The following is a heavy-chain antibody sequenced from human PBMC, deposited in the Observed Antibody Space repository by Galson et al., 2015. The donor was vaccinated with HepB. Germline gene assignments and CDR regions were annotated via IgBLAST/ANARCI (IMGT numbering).Heavy chain of an antibody. CDR2: ISSSSTTI. J-gene: IGHJ2*01. CDR3: ARDLTGYSSTWRRYWFFDL. CDR1: GFTFSSYS. D-gene: IGHD6-13*01. V-gene: IGHV3-48*04. Sequence: SLRLSCAASGFTFSSYSMNWVRQAPGKGLEWVSFISSSSTTIYYADSVKGRFTISRDDAKNSLYLQMNSLRAEDTAVYHCARDLTGYSSTWRRYWFFDLWGRGTLVTVSS.